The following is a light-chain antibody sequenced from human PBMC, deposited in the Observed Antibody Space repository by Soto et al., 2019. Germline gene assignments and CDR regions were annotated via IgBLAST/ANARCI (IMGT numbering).Light chain of an antibody. J-gene: IGKJ1*01. Sequence: DIQMTQSPSSVSASVGDRITITCRASQGISSWLAWYQQKPGKAPKLLIYEASRLESGVPSRISGSGSGTEFTLTISSLQPDDFATYYCQQYTSYPWTFGQGTKVDIK. CDR1: QGISSW. V-gene: IGKV1-5*03. CDR2: EAS. CDR3: QQYTSYPWT.